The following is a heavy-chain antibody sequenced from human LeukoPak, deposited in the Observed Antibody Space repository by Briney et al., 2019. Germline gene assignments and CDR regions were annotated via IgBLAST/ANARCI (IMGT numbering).Heavy chain of an antibody. CDR2: ISSSGSTI. Sequence: GGSLRLSCAASGFTFSDYYMSWIRQAPGKGLEWVSYISSSGSTIYYADSVKGRFTISRDNAKNSLYLQMNSLRAEDTAVYYCARLRVGRWLANYSSSRSGGAFDIWGQGTMVTVSS. V-gene: IGHV3-11*01. D-gene: IGHD6-6*01. CDR1: GFTFSDYY. J-gene: IGHJ3*02. CDR3: ARLRVGRWLANYSSSRSGGAFDI.